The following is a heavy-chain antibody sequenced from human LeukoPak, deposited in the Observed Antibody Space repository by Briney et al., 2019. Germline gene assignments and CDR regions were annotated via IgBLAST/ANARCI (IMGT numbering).Heavy chain of an antibody. J-gene: IGHJ4*02. D-gene: IGHD2-2*01. CDR3: ARGLGYCTSTTCLLPFDY. CDR1: GFTVSTYY. Sequence: PGGSLRLSCAASGFTVSTYYMTWVRQAPGKGLECFSVIYSGGSTYYADSVKGRFTVSRDNSKNTLYLQMNSLRAEDTAMYYCARGLGYCTSTTCLLPFDYWGQGTLVTVSS. V-gene: IGHV3-53*01. CDR2: IYSGGST.